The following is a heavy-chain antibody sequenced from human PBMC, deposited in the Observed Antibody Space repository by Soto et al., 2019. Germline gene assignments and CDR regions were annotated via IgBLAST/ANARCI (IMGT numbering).Heavy chain of an antibody. CDR2: IKSKTDGGTT. J-gene: IGHJ4*02. CDR1: GFTFSNSW. D-gene: IGHD6-19*01. V-gene: IGHV3-15*07. CDR3: STDQRESGWYVPAFDH. Sequence: GVSLGLSFAAPGFTFSNSWMNWVRQAPGKGLEWVGRIKSKTDGGTTDYAAPVKGRFTISRDDSKNALYLQMNSLKTEDTAVYYCSTDQRESGWYVPAFDHWGEGSLVTVSS.